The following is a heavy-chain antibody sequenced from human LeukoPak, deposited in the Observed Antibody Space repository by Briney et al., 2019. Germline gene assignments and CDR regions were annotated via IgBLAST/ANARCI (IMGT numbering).Heavy chain of an antibody. CDR3: ARDTAGGYYTPDY. Sequence: GGSLRLSCAASGFTLCSHWMHWVRQAPGKGLVWVSRINSDGSSTSYAGSVKGRFTISRDNAKNTLYLQMNSLRAEDTAVYYCARDTAGGYYTPDYWGQGTLVTVSS. V-gene: IGHV3-74*01. CDR2: INSDGSST. D-gene: IGHD3-3*01. J-gene: IGHJ4*02. CDR1: GFTLCSHW.